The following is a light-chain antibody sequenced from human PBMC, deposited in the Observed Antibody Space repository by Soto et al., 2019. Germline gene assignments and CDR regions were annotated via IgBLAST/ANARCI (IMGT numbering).Light chain of an antibody. V-gene: IGKV1-9*01. CDR2: AAS. CDR3: QHYKRYLEA. CDR1: QGISSS. Sequence: IQLTQSPSSLSASVGARVTITCRASQGISSSLAWYQQKPGKAPKLLIYAASTLQSPGTSWFNSSRSATEFILPISSLQPEDSATYYCQHYKRYLEAFGQGPTVDIK. J-gene: IGKJ1*01.